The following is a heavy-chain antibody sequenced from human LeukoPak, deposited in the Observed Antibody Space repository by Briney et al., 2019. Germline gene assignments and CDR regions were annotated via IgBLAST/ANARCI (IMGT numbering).Heavy chain of an antibody. V-gene: IGHV3-74*01. J-gene: IGHJ4*02. Sequence: GGSLGLSCAASGFTFSSYWMHWVRQAPGKGLVWVSRINSDGSSTSYADSVKGRFTISRDNAKNTLYLQMNSLRAEDTAAYYCARDGTYYYDSSGYPDYWGQGTLVTVSS. D-gene: IGHD3-22*01. CDR2: INSDGSST. CDR1: GFTFSSYW. CDR3: ARDGTYYYDSSGYPDY.